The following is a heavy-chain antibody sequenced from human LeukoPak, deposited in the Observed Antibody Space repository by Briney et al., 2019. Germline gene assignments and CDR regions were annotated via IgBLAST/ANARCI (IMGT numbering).Heavy chain of an antibody. CDR3: ARGHFGLDV. CDR1: GFTITDHW. J-gene: IGHJ6*02. Sequence: GASLRLSCLVCGFTITDHWMSWVRQAPGKGLEWVSYIKKEDGSEKYYMDSVKGRFTISRDNAKNSVYLQMNSLRAEDSAVYYCARGHFGLDVWGQGTTVTVSS. CDR2: IKKEDGSEK. V-gene: IGHV3-7*01.